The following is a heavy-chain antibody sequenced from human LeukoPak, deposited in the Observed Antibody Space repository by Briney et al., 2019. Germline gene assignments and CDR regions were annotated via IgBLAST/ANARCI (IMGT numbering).Heavy chain of an antibody. CDR3: ARWMINYDMDV. CDR1: GGSISSYY. CDR2: IYTSGST. V-gene: IGHV4-4*07. J-gene: IGHJ6*03. D-gene: IGHD3-16*01. Sequence: SETLSLTCTVSGGSISSYYWSWIRQPAGKGLEWIGRIYTSGSTNYNPSLKSPVTMSVDTSKNQFSLKPSCVTAADTAVYYCARWMINYDMDVWGKGTTVTVSS.